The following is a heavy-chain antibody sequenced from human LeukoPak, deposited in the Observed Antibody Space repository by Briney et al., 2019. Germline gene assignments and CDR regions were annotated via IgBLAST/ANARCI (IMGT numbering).Heavy chain of an antibody. V-gene: IGHV3-30*02. CDR3: AKDSDLSGSYYWDYFDY. Sequence: GGSLRLSCAASGFTFSSYGMHCVRQAPGKGLEWVAFIRYDGSNKYYADSVKGRFTISRDNSKNTLYLHVNSLRAEDTAVYYCAKDSDLSGSYYWDYFDYWGQGTLVTVSS. CDR1: GFTFSSYG. CDR2: IRYDGSNK. D-gene: IGHD1-26*01. J-gene: IGHJ4*02.